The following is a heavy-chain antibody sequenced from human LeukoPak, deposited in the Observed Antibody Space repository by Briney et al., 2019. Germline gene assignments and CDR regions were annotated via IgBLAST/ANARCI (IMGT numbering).Heavy chain of an antibody. CDR1: GFTFDDYA. CDR3: AKEGSSWSTFDY. D-gene: IGHD6-13*01. CDR2: ISWNSRSI. Sequence: GGSLRLSCAASGFTFDDYAMYWVRQAPGKGLEWVSGISWNSRSIAYADSVKGRFTISRDNAKNSLYLQMNSLRAEDMALYYCAKEGSSWSTFDYWGQGTLVTVSS. J-gene: IGHJ4*02. V-gene: IGHV3-9*03.